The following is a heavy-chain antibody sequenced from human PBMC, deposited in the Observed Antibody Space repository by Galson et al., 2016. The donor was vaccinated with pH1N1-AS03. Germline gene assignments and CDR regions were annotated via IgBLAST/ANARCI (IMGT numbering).Heavy chain of an antibody. CDR3: ARSVQYSFDS. CDR1: GFNFNVYS. V-gene: IGHV3-48*02. D-gene: IGHD5/OR15-5a*01. Sequence: LRLSCAASGFNFNVYSMNWVRQAPGKGLEWISYMTSNMRTIKYADSVKGRFTISRDNARNSLFLQMNSLRDEDTAIYYCARSVQYSFDSWGQGVLVTVSS. CDR2: MTSNMRTI. J-gene: IGHJ4*02.